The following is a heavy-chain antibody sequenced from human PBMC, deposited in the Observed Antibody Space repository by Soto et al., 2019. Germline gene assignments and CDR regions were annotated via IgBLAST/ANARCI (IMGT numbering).Heavy chain of an antibody. CDR3: ARAVRLRLDN. Sequence: QVQLQESGPGLVKPSQTLSLTYTVSGGSITSGGYYWSWIRQHPGKGLEWIGYIYYSGSTYYNPSLKSRVNISLDTSKNQFSLNLSSVTAADTATYYCARAVRLRLDNWGQGTLVTVSS. CDR1: GGSITSGGYY. D-gene: IGHD4-17*01. CDR2: IYYSGST. V-gene: IGHV4-31*03. J-gene: IGHJ4*02.